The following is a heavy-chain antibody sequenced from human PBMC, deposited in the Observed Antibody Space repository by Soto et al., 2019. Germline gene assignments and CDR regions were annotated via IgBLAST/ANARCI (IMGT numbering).Heavy chain of an antibody. V-gene: IGHV3-15*07. Sequence: EVQLVESGGGLLKPGESLRLSCAASGFNFNIAWLNWVRQAPGKGLEWVGRIRTNTEGGTTDYAAPVKGRFTISRDDSKNSLYLQMNSLKTEDTAVYYCTTDITGASPNGGRWGQGTLVTVSS. J-gene: IGHJ4*02. CDR1: GFNFNIAW. CDR2: IRTNTEGGTT. D-gene: IGHD1-20*01. CDR3: TTDITGASPNGGR.